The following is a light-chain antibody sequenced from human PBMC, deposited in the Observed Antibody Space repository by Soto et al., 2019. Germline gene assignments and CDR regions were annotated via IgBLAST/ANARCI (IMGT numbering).Light chain of an antibody. CDR1: QTISSN. J-gene: IGKJ1*01. CDR2: GSS. CDR3: QQYNNWPRA. Sequence: EILMTQSPATLSVSTGERVTLSCRASQTISSNLAWYQQKPGQAPRLLIYGSSIRATGISARFSGSGSGTEFTLTISSLQSEDLAVYYCQQYNNWPRAFGQGTKV. V-gene: IGKV3-15*01.